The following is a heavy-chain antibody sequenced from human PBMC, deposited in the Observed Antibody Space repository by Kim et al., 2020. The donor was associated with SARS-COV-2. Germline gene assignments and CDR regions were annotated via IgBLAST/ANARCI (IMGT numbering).Heavy chain of an antibody. V-gene: IGHV3-7*03. CDR2: IKQDGSEK. Sequence: GGSLRLSCAASGFTFSSYWMSWVRQAPGKGLEWVANIKQDGSEKYYVDSVKGRFTISRDNAKNSLYLQMISLRAEDTAVYYCAREVEYQLTYYDFWSGYYSSRRTANWGQGTLVTVSS. D-gene: IGHD3-3*01. J-gene: IGHJ4*02. CDR1: GFTFSSYW. CDR3: AREVEYQLTYYDFWSGYYSSRRTAN.